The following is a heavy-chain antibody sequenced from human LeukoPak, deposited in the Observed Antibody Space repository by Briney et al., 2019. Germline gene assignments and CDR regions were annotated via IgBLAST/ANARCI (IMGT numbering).Heavy chain of an antibody. D-gene: IGHD3-22*01. J-gene: IGHJ4*02. CDR1: GYTFSSYE. Sequence: GGSLRLSCAASGYTFSSYEMNWVRQAPGKGLEWVSYISSSGSTRYYADSVKGRFTVSRDNAKNSLYLQMNSLRAEDTAVYYCARDFVNSGYYFDYWGQGTLVTVSS. CDR3: ARDFVNSGYYFDY. CDR2: ISSSGSTR. V-gene: IGHV3-48*03.